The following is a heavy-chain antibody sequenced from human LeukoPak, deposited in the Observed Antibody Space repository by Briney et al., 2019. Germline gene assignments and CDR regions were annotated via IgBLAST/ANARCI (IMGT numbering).Heavy chain of an antibody. CDR3: AREISNKIWPGVDGMDV. CDR2: INPNSGGT. V-gene: IGHV1-2*02. D-gene: IGHD3-10*01. CDR1: GYTFTGYY. J-gene: IGHJ6*02. Sequence: GASVEVSCKASGYTFTGYYMHWVRQAPGQGLEWMGWINPNSGGTNYAQKFQGRVTMTRDTSISTAYMELSRLRSDDTAVYYCAREISNKIWPGVDGMDVWGQGTTVTVSS.